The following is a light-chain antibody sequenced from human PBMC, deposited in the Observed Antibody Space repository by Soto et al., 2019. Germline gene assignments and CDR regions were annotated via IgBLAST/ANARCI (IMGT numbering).Light chain of an antibody. CDR1: HSISSSY. Sequence: EIVLTQSPGTLSLSPGEITTLSCRAIHSISSSYLAWYQQKPGQAPRLLVYGASSRATGIPDRFSGSGSGTDFTLTISRLEPEDFALYYCQQYSSTFWTLGQGTKVEIK. CDR2: GAS. V-gene: IGKV3-20*01. CDR3: QQYSSTFWT. J-gene: IGKJ1*01.